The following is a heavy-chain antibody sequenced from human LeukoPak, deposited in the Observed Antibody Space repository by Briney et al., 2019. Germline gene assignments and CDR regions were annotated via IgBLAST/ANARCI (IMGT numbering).Heavy chain of an antibody. CDR2: TYYRSKWYD. D-gene: IGHD5-12*01. J-gene: IGHJ4*02. CDR1: GDSVSSNSAA. CDR3: ARGGYSGYDESFDY. V-gene: IGHV6-1*01. Sequence: SQTLSLTCAISGDSVSSNSAAWNWIRQSPSSGLEWLGRTYYRSKWYDDYAVSVKSRITINPDTSKNQFSLQLNSVTPEDTAVYYCARGGYSGYDESFDYWGQGTLVTVSS.